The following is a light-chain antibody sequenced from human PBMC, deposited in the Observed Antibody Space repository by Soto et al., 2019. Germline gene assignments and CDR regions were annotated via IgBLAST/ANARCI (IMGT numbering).Light chain of an antibody. CDR2: GVT. CDR3: SSYTSTDTLYV. Sequence: QSALTQPASVSGSPGQSITISCTGTSSDVDGYNHVSWYQQHPGKAPKLIIFGVTDRPSGVSDRFSGSKSGNTASLTISGLQADDEADYYCSSYTSTDTLYVLGTGTKLTVL. V-gene: IGLV2-14*01. J-gene: IGLJ1*01. CDR1: SSDVDGYNH.